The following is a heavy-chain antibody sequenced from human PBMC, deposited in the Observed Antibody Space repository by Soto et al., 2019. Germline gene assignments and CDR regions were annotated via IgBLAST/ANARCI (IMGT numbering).Heavy chain of an antibody. D-gene: IGHD3-22*01. J-gene: IGHJ4*02. CDR1: GFTFGADW. V-gene: IGHV3-7*03. CDR2: INRGGNDR. Sequence: XGSLRLSCAGSGFTFGADWMSWVRQAAGKGLEWVANINRGGNDRYYVDSVKGRFTISRDNAKKSLYLQMSSLRAEDTAMYYCTRDLDTSGSAPISEYWGQGTLVTVSS. CDR3: TRDLDTSGSAPISEY.